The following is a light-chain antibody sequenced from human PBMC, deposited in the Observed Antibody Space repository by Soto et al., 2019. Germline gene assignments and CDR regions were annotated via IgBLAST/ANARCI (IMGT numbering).Light chain of an antibody. CDR2: TAS. V-gene: IGKV1-39*01. J-gene: IGKJ4*01. CDR3: QQSYSTLT. Sequence: DIQMTQSPSSLSASVGDTVTITCRASQSISSYLNWYQQKPGKAPDLLIYTASSLQSGVPSRFSGSGSGTDFTLTISSLQPEDSATYYCQQSYSTLTFGGGTKVELK. CDR1: QSISSY.